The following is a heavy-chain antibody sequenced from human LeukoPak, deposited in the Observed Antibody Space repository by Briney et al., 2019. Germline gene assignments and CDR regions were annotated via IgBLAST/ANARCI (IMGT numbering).Heavy chain of an antibody. CDR1: GFTVSSNY. V-gene: IGHV3-7*01. CDR2: IKQDGSEK. D-gene: IGHD6-13*01. CDR3: ARDRSSSYAFDI. Sequence: GGSLRLSCAASGFTVSSNYMSWVRQAPGKGLEWVANIKQDGSEKYYVDSVKGRFTISRDNAKNSLYLQMNSLRAEDTAVYYCARDRSSSYAFDIWGQGTMVTVSS. J-gene: IGHJ3*02.